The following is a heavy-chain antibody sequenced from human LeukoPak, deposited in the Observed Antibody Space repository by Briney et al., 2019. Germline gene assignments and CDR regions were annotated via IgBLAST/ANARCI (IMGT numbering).Heavy chain of an antibody. V-gene: IGHV3-23*01. CDR1: GFTFSNYW. D-gene: IGHD6-13*01. Sequence: QPGGSLRLSCAASGFTFSNYWMHWVRQAPGKGLVWVSAISGSGGSTYYADSVKGRFTISRDNSKNTLYLQMNSLRAEDTAVYYCAKRGQQLVNYFDYWGQGTLVTVSS. J-gene: IGHJ4*02. CDR3: AKRGQQLVNYFDY. CDR2: ISGSGGST.